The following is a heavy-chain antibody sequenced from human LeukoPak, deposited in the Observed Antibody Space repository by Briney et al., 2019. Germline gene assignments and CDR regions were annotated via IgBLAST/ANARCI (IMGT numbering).Heavy chain of an antibody. Sequence: LSGGSLRLSCAASGFTFNSYEMNWVRQAPGKGLEWVSYISSSGGTIYYADSVKGRFTISRDNAKNSLYLQMNSLRAEDTAAYYCARDTNWGLDYWDQGTLVTVSS. CDR2: ISSSGGTI. CDR1: GFTFNSYE. V-gene: IGHV3-48*03. CDR3: ARDTNWGLDY. D-gene: IGHD7-27*01. J-gene: IGHJ4*02.